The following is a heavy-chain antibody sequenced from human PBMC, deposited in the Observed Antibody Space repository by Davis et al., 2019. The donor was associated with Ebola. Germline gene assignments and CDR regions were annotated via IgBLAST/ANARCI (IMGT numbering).Heavy chain of an antibody. CDR2: ISTTNGIT. CDR3: ARGHNYAHEY. J-gene: IGHJ4*02. D-gene: IGHD4-11*01. Sequence: ASVKVSCKASGYTFTNYGLTWVRQAPGQGLEWVGWISTTNGITNYAQKIQGRVTMTTDTSTSTAYMELRSLRSDDTADYYCARGHNYAHEYWGQGTLVTVSS. CDR1: GYTFTNYG. V-gene: IGHV1-18*01.